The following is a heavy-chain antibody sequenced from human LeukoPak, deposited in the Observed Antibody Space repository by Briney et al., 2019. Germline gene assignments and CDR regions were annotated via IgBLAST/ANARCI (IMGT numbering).Heavy chain of an antibody. V-gene: IGHV4-59*12. J-gene: IGHJ6*02. Sequence: PSETLSLTCTVSGGSISSYYWSWIRQPPGKGLEWIGYLYYSGNTYYNPSLKSRVTMSLDTAKNQFSLKLSSVTAADTAVYYCARELGSGWPPTYYYSVDVWGQGTTVTVSS. CDR1: GGSISSYY. CDR2: LYYSGNT. D-gene: IGHD6-19*01. CDR3: ARELGSGWPPTYYYSVDV.